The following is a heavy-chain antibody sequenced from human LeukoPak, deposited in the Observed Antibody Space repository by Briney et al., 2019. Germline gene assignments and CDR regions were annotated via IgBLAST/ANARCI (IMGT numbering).Heavy chain of an antibody. V-gene: IGHV1-2*06. Sequence: GASVKVSCKASGYTFTGYFMHWVRQAPGQGLEWMGRTNPDSGGTNYAQKYQGRVTMTRDTSISTAYMELSRLRSDDTAVYYCARTYYYGSGSYYTGDYYYGMDVWGQGTTVTVSS. CDR1: GYTFTGYF. CDR3: ARTYYYGSGSYYTGDYYYGMDV. J-gene: IGHJ6*02. CDR2: TNPDSGGT. D-gene: IGHD3-10*01.